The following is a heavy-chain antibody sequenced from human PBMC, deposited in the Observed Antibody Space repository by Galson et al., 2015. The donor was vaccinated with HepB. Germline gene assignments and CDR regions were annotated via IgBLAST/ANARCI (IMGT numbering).Heavy chain of an antibody. CDR1: GFTFSSYG. Sequence: SLRLSCAASGFTFSSYGMHWVRQAPGKGLEWVAVISYDGSNKYYADSVKGRFTISRDNSKNTLYLQMNSLRAEDTAVYYCARDHRATVTSSPVKYWGQGTLVTVSS. D-gene: IGHD4-17*01. V-gene: IGHV3-30*03. J-gene: IGHJ4*02. CDR3: ARDHRATVTSSPVKY. CDR2: ISYDGSNK.